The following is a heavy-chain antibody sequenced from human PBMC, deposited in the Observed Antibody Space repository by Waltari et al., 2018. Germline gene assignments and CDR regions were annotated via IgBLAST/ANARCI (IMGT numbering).Heavy chain of an antibody. V-gene: IGHV3-53*02. D-gene: IGHD3-10*01. CDR3: ARDYVLLWFGNYYYYGMDV. J-gene: IGHJ6*02. CDR2: IYSGGST. Sequence: EVQLVETGGGLLQPGGSLRLSCAASGFTVSSNYMSWVRQAPGKGLEWVSVIYSGGSTYYADSVKGRFTISRDNSKNTLYLQMNSLRAEDTAVYYCARDYVLLWFGNYYYYGMDVWGQGTTVTVSS. CDR1: GFTVSSNY.